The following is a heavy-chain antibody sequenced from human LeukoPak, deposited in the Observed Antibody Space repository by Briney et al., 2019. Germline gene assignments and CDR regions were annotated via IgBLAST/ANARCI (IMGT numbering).Heavy chain of an antibody. CDR1: GGSISDCY. CDR3: ARQNAGGSGGYYYYYMDV. J-gene: IGHJ6*03. CDR2: IYYSGST. D-gene: IGHD3-10*01. Sequence: PSETLSLTCIVSGGSISDCYWSWIRQHPGKGLEWIGYIYYSGSTNYNPSLKSRVTISVDTSKNHFSLKLSSVTAADTAVYYCARQNAGGSGGYYYYYMDVWGKGTTVTVFS. V-gene: IGHV4-59*08.